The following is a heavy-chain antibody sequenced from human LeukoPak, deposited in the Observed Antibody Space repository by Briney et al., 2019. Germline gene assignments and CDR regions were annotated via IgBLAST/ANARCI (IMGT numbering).Heavy chain of an antibody. D-gene: IGHD2-8*01. V-gene: IGHV3-7*01. J-gene: IGHJ4*02. CDR3: ARDKVNGGRTGSLFDY. CDR2: IKEDGSEK. Sequence: PGGSLRLSCSASGFTFSSYWMSWVRQAPGKGLEWVAHIKEDGSEKKYVDSVKGRFTISRDNAKNSVYLQMDRLTDEDTAVYYCARDKVNGGRTGSLFDYRGQGALVTVSS. CDR1: GFTFSSYW.